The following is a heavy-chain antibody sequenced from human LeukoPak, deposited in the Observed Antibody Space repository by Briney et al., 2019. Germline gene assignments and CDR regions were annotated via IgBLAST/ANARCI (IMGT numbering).Heavy chain of an antibody. J-gene: IGHJ3*02. CDR2: IKQDESEK. Sequence: GGSLRLSCAASGFTFSSYWMSWVRQAPGKGLEWVANIKQDESEKYYVDSVKGRFTISRDNAKNSLYLQMNSLRVEDTAVYYCARVMGGYCSSTSCPDAFDIWGQGTMVTVSS. V-gene: IGHV3-7*01. D-gene: IGHD2-2*01. CDR3: ARVMGGYCSSTSCPDAFDI. CDR1: GFTFSSYW.